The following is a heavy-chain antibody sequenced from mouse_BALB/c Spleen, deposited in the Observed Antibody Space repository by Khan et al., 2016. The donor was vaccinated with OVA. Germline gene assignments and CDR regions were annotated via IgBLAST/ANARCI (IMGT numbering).Heavy chain of an antibody. CDR2: ISYSGNT. CDR3: ARVYGGDFDY. D-gene: IGHD1-1*01. CDR1: GYSITSDYA. V-gene: IGHV3-2*02. J-gene: IGHJ2*01. Sequence: EVQLVESGPGLMKPSQSLSLICTVTGYSITSDYAWNWIRQFPGNKLEWMGFISYSGNTNYNPSLKSRISITRDTSKNQFFLQLNSVTTEDTATYYCARVYGGDFDYGGQGTTLTVSS.